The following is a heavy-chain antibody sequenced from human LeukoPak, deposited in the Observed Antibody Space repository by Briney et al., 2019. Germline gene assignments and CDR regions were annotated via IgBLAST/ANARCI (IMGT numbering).Heavy chain of an antibody. J-gene: IGHJ5*01. V-gene: IGHV4-30-4*02. Sequence: SETLSLTCTVSGGSISSGDYYWSWIRQPPGKGLEWIGYIYYSGSTYYNPSLKSRVTISVDTSKNQFSLKLNSVTAADTAVYYCARNHGGWFDSWGQGTLVTVSS. CDR3: ARNHGGWFDS. D-gene: IGHD4-23*01. CDR2: IYYSGST. CDR1: GGSISSGDYY.